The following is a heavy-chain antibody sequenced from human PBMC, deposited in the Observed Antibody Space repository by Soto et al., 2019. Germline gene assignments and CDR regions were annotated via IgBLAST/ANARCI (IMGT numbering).Heavy chain of an antibody. D-gene: IGHD2-15*01. CDR1: GFTFSYG. V-gene: IGHV3-30*18. Sequence: VQLLESGGGLIQPGWSLRLSCAASGFTFSYGIHWLRQAPGKGLAWVAYISYDSSNKFYGDSVKGRFTISRDNSKNTQFLQMNSLRAEDTAVYYCAKLVIGYCSGNTCDDYWGQGTLVAVSS. CDR3: AKLVIGYCSGNTCDDY. CDR2: ISYDSSNK. J-gene: IGHJ4*02.